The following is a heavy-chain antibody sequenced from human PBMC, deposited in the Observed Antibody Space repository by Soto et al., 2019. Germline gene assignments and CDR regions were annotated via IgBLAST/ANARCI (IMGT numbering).Heavy chain of an antibody. CDR3: VRQGIDYLHGIVDV. Sequence: QVQLQQSGPRLVKPSETLSLTCTVSSGPDRSHNWGWIRQPPGRGLEWIGYVYYTGDTAYNPTLRRRVSISAATSTNDISLTLCTVTAADPAVYYCVRQGIDYLHGIVDVWGQGTTVSVSS. CDR2: VYYTGDT. V-gene: IGHV4-59*08. CDR1: SGPDRSHN. D-gene: IGHD4-17*01. J-gene: IGHJ6*02.